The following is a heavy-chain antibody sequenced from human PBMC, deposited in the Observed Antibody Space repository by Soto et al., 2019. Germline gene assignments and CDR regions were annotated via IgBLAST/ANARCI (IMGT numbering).Heavy chain of an antibody. CDR3: ARLSPYDFWKEDSKRGYFDY. J-gene: IGHJ4*02. CDR1: GGSISSSSYY. V-gene: IGHV4-39*01. Sequence: SVTLSLTCTVAGGSISSSSYYWGRIRQPPGKGLEWIGSIYYSGSTYYNPSLKSRVTISVDTSKNQFSLKLSSVTAADTAAYYCARLSPYDFWKEDSKRGYFDYWGQGTLVTVSS. CDR2: IYYSGST. D-gene: IGHD3-3*01.